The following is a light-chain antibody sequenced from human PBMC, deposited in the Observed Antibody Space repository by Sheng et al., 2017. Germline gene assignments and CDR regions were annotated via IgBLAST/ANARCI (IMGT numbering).Light chain of an antibody. CDR2: DDT. CDR3: QVWDSSSDHVL. V-gene: IGLV3-21*04. Sequence: SYVLTQPPSVAVAPGETARITCGENNIGSKGVHWYQQKPGQAPVLVIYDDTDRPSGIPERFSGSKSGNTATLTISRVEAGDEADYYCQVWDSSSDHVLFGGGTKLTVL. CDR1: NIGSKG. J-gene: IGLJ2*01.